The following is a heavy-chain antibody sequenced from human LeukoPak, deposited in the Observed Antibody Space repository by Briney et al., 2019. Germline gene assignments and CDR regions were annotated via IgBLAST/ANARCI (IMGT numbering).Heavy chain of an antibody. CDR2: ISSTSSYI. CDR1: GFTFSSYS. D-gene: IGHD5-18*01. Sequence: GGSLRLSCAASGFTFSSYSMNWVRQAPGKGLEWVSSISSTSSYIYYADSVKGRFTISRDNSKNSLYLQMNSLRAEDTALYYCAKDKHSYGPIDYWGQGTLVTVSS. V-gene: IGHV3-21*04. CDR3: AKDKHSYGPIDY. J-gene: IGHJ4*02.